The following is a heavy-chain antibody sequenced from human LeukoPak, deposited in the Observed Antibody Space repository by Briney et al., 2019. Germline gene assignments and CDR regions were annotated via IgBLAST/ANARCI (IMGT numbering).Heavy chain of an antibody. V-gene: IGHV4-34*01. Sequence: SETLSLTCAVYGGSFSGYYWSRIRQPPGKGLEWIGEINHSGSTNYNPSLKSRVTISVDTSKNQFSLKLSSVTAADTAVYYCAREGYSYDLDYWGQGTLVTVSS. D-gene: IGHD5-18*01. CDR3: AREGYSYDLDY. CDR1: GGSFSGYY. J-gene: IGHJ4*02. CDR2: INHSGST.